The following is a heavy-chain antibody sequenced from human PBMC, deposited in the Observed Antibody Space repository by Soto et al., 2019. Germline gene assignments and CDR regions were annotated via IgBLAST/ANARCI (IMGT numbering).Heavy chain of an antibody. CDR1: GFTFRSFT. CDR3: TRDASRDSSARGWFDP. J-gene: IGHJ5*02. D-gene: IGHD6-13*01. Sequence: GGTLRLSCAASGFTFRSFTMNWVRQAPGKGLEWVSTISSNSAYIYYTDALRGRFTISRDNAKNSLHLQMNSLRAEDTAVYYCTRDASRDSSARGWFDPWGPGTLVIVSS. V-gene: IGHV3-21*01. CDR2: ISSNSAYI.